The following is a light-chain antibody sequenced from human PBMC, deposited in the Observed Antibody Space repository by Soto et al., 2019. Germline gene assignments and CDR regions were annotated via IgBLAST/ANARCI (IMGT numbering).Light chain of an antibody. CDR1: HSLVYSDGKTY. J-gene: IGKJ2*01. CDR3: MQGTHWPPYT. Sequence: DIVMTQSPLSLPVTPGEPASISCRSNHSLVYSDGKTYLNWFQQRPGQSPRRLIYEVSNRDSGVPDRFSGSGSDTDFTLKISGVEAEDVGVYYCMQGTHWPPYTFGQGTKVDIK. V-gene: IGKV2-30*01. CDR2: EVS.